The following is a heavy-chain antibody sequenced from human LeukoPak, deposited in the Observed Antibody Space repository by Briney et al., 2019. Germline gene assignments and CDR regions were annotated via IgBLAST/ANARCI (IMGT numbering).Heavy chain of an antibody. J-gene: IGHJ6*04. CDR1: GSSFTSYW. Sequence: GASLKISCEGSGSSFTSYWIAWVRQMPGKGLGWMGIIYPGDSDTRYSPSFQGQVTISADKSISTAYLQWSSLKASDTAMYYCARLSRAVLTYGMDVWGKGTTVTVSS. V-gene: IGHV5-51*01. D-gene: IGHD6-19*01. CDR3: ARLSRAVLTYGMDV. CDR2: IYPGDSDT.